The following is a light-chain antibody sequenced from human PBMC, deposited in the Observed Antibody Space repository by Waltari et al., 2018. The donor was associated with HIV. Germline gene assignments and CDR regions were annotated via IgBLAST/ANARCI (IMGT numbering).Light chain of an antibody. CDR3: SSFATSDTLL. J-gene: IGLJ2*01. Sequence: QSALTQPASVSGSPGQSITIACTGTSVGFGLYNFVSWYQKHPDKAPQLIIYGNTNRPSGVSYRFSGSKSDNTASLTISGLQAEDEADYYCSSFATSDTLLFGGGTKLTVL. CDR1: SVGFGLYNF. CDR2: GNT. V-gene: IGLV2-14*01.